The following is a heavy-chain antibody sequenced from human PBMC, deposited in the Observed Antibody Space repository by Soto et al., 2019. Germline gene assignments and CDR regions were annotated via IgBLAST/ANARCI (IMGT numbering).Heavy chain of an antibody. CDR3: ARDDSSSWTQHDYYYYGMDV. D-gene: IGHD6-13*01. Sequence: KQSQTLSLTCAISGDSVSSNSAAWNWIRQSPSRGLEWLGRTYYRSKWYNDYAVSVKSRITINPDTSKNQFSLQLNSVTPEDTAVYYCARDDSSSWTQHDYYYYGMDVWGQGTTVTVSS. CDR2: TYYRSKWYN. V-gene: IGHV6-1*01. CDR1: GDSVSSNSAA. J-gene: IGHJ6*02.